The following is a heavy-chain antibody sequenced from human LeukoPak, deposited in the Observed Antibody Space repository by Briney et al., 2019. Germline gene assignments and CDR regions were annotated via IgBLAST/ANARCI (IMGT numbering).Heavy chain of an antibody. CDR1: GFAFGDYA. J-gene: IGHJ2*01. CDR3: TRDLPCGGDCYWGYFDL. Sequence: GGSLRLSCTASGFAFGDYAMSWVRQAPGKGLEWVGFIRSKAYGGTTEYAASVKGRFTISRDDSKSIAYLQMNSLKTEDTAVYYCTRDLPCGGDCYWGYFDLWGRGTLVTVSS. D-gene: IGHD2-21*02. V-gene: IGHV3-49*04. CDR2: IRSKAYGGTT.